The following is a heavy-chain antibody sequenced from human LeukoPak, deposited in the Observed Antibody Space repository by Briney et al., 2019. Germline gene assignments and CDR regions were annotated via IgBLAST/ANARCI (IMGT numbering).Heavy chain of an antibody. Sequence: GGSLRLSCAASGFTFSSYDMHWVRQATGKGLEWVSAIGTAGDTYYPGSVKGRFTISRENAKNSLYLQMNSLRAGDTAVYYCARGPSWMGAKVPLFDYWGQGTLVTVSS. CDR1: GFTFSSYD. CDR2: IGTAGDT. J-gene: IGHJ4*02. V-gene: IGHV3-13*01. CDR3: ARGPSWMGAKVPLFDY. D-gene: IGHD1-26*01.